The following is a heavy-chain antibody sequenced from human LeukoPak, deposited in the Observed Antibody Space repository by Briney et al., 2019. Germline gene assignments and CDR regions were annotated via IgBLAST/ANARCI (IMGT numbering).Heavy chain of an antibody. CDR1: GYTFTGYY. D-gene: IGHD3-3*01. V-gene: IGHV1-2*02. J-gene: IGHJ4*02. CDR3: ARDRSYDFWSGYFDY. Sequence: ASVKVSCKASGYTFTGYYMHWVRQAPGQGLEWMGWINPNSGGTNYAQKFQGRVTMTRDTSISTAYMELSRLRSHDTAVYYCARDRSYDFWSGYFDYWGQGTLVTVSS. CDR2: INPNSGGT.